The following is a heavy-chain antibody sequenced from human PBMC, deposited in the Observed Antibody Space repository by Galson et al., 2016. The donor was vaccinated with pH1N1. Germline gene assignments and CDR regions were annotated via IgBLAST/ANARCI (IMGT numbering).Heavy chain of an antibody. D-gene: IGHD2/OR15-2a*01. J-gene: IGHJ3*02. Sequence: SLRLSCAASEFTFTNYALSWVRQAPGKGLEWVSSISGSGGSTYYAGSLKGRYTISRDNSKNTLYLQMNTLKVDDTAVYYCAKDYRESTSSARAFDIWGQGTLVTVSS. CDR2: ISGSGGST. CDR1: EFTFTNYA. CDR3: AKDYRESTSSARAFDI. V-gene: IGHV3-23*01.